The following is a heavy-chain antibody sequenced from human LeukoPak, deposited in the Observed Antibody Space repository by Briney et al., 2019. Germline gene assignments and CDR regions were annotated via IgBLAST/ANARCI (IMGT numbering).Heavy chain of an antibody. V-gene: IGHV1-58*02. CDR3: AAGTVGYSSGWFYY. J-gene: IGHJ4*02. CDR1: GFTFTSSA. Sequence: ASVKVSCKASGFTFTSSAMQWVRQARGQRLEWIGWIVVGSGNTNYAQEFQERVTITRDMSTSTTYMELSSLRSEDTAVYYCAAGTVGYSSGWFYYWGQGTLVTVSS. CDR2: IVVGSGNT. D-gene: IGHD6-19*01.